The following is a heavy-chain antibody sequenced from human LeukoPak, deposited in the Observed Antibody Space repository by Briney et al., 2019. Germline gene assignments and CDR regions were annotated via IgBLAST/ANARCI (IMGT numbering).Heavy chain of an antibody. Sequence: SETLSLTCAVSGGSISSGGYSWSWIRQPPGKGLEWIGYIYHSGSTYYNPSHKSRVTISVDRSKNQFSLKLSSVTAADTAVYYCARLSGSYSAFDIWGQGTMVTVSS. J-gene: IGHJ3*02. CDR2: IYHSGST. V-gene: IGHV4-30-2*01. D-gene: IGHD1-26*01. CDR3: ARLSGSYSAFDI. CDR1: GGSISSGGYS.